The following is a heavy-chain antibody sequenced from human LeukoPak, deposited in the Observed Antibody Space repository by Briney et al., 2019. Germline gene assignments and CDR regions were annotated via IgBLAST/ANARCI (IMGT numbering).Heavy chain of an antibody. J-gene: IGHJ4*02. V-gene: IGHV3-7*03. CDR2: INSDGSEG. Sequence: GGSLRLSCAVSGFTFSGFWMSWSRQAPGKGLEWVASINSDGSEGYYADVVKGRFTISRDNAKNSLYLQINSLRAEDTAVYYCAKDPRDGKYYDSRGKPYYFDCWGQGTLVTVSS. D-gene: IGHD3-22*01. CDR1: GFTFSGFW. CDR3: AKDPRDGKYYDSRGKPYYFDC.